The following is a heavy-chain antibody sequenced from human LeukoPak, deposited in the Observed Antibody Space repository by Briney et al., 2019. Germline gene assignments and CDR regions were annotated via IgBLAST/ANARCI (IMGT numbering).Heavy chain of an antibody. CDR3: AKDRVIVPDATSFDY. CDR1: GFTFSSYG. J-gene: IGHJ4*02. V-gene: IGHV3-30*02. D-gene: IGHD2-2*01. CDR2: IRYDGNNK. Sequence: PGGSLRLSCAASGFTFSSYGMYWVRQAPGKGLEWVTFIRYDGNNKSYADSVKGRFTISRDNSKNTVYLQMNSLRTEDTAVYYCAKDRVIVPDATSFDYWGQGTLVTVSS.